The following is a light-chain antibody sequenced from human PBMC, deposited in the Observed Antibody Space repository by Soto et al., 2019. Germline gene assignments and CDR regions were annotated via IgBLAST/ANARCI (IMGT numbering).Light chain of an antibody. Sequence: QSALTQPASVSGSPGQSITISCTGTSSDVGAYNYVSWYQQHPGKVPKVILYDVSDRPSGVSSRFSGSKSGNTPSLTTSGRKAEDEAAYYCSSYTTARTLVFGGGTKLTVL. J-gene: IGLJ2*01. V-gene: IGLV2-14*03. CDR1: SSDVGAYNY. CDR2: DVS. CDR3: SSYTTARTLV.